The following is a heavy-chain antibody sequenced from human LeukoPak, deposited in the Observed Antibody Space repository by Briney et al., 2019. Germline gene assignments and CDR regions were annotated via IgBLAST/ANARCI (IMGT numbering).Heavy chain of an antibody. Sequence: SETLSLTCTVSGGSISSSSYYWGWIRQPPGKGLEWIGSIHYSGSTYYNPSLKSRVTISVDTSKNQFSLKLSSVTAADTAVYYCARYLGSPDAFDIWGQGTMVTVSS. CDR1: GGSISSSSYY. V-gene: IGHV4-39*07. CDR3: ARYLGSPDAFDI. D-gene: IGHD1-26*01. J-gene: IGHJ3*02. CDR2: IHYSGST.